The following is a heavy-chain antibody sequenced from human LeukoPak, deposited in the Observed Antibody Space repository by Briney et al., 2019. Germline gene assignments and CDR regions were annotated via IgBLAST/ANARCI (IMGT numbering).Heavy chain of an antibody. V-gene: IGHV4-59*01. CDR1: GGSISSYY. CDR2: IYYSGST. J-gene: IGHJ4*02. CDR3: ARAMIQYGGYDY. Sequence: SETLSLTCTVSGGSISSYYWSWIRQPPGKGLEWIGYIYYSGSTNYNPSLKSRVTISVDTSKNQFSLKLSSVTAADTAVYYCARAMIQYGGYDYWGQGTLVTVSS. D-gene: IGHD5-12*01.